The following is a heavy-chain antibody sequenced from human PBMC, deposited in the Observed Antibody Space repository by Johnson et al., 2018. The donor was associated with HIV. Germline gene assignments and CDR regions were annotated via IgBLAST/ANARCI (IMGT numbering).Heavy chain of an antibody. CDR2: IYSGGST. J-gene: IGHJ3*02. CDR1: GLTVRSNY. V-gene: IGHV3-66*01. Sequence: VQLVESGGGLVQPGGSLRLSCAASGLTVRSNYMSWVRQAPGKGLEWVSLIYSGGSTYYADSVKGRFTISRDNSKNTLYLQMNSLRAEDTAVYYCARYLTEKTPNAFDIWGQGTMVTVSS. D-gene: IGHD2-15*01. CDR3: ARYLTEKTPNAFDI.